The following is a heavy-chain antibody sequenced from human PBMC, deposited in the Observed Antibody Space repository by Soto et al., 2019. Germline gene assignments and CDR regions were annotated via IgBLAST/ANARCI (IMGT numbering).Heavy chain of an antibody. J-gene: IGHJ5*02. V-gene: IGHV1-8*01. CDR3: ARGVKYGAYSRWFDP. CDR1: GNTFTNYD. Sequence: ASVKVSCKASGNTFTNYDINWVRQATGQWLEYLGWMNPNSGDTAYVQKFQGRVTMTWDTSITAAYMELRSLRSEDTAVYFCARGVKYGAYSRWFDPWGQGTLVTVSS. CDR2: MNPNSGDT. D-gene: IGHD4-17*01.